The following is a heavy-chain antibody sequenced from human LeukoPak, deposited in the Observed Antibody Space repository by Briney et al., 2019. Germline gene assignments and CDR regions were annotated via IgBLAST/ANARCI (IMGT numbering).Heavy chain of an antibody. V-gene: IGHV4-59*01. D-gene: IGHD2-2*01. CDR2: IYYTGST. CDR1: GDSLSKYY. Sequence: SETLSLTCIVSGDSLSKYYWSWIRQPPGKGLEWIGYIYYTGSTNYNPSLMSRVTISIDTSMNQFSLKLTSVTAADTAVYYCARVPDLGYCSSKNCHPNWYFDLWGRGTLASV. CDR3: ARVPDLGYCSSKNCHPNWYFDL. J-gene: IGHJ2*01.